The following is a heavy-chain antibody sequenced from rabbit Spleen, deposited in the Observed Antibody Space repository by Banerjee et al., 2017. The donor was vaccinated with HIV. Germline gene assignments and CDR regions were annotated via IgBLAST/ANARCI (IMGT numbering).Heavy chain of an antibody. J-gene: IGHJ4*01. CDR1: GFSFSSNW. CDR3: ARDLAGAIGWNFSL. V-gene: IGHV1S45*01. CDR2: INTATGKG. Sequence: LEESGGGLVKPGGTLTLTCTVSGFSFSSNWICWVRQAPGKGLEWIACINTATGKGVYASWAKGRFTISKTSSTTVTLQMTSLTAADTATYFCARDLAGAIGWNFSLWGPGHPGHRL. D-gene: IGHD4-1*01.